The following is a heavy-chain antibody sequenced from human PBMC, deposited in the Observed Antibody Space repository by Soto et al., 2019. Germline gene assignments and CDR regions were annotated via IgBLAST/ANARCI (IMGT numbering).Heavy chain of an antibody. V-gene: IGHV1-2*02. CDR3: ASALRGHLITL. CDR1: GCSFAGSY. CDR2: MNPSKVGA. D-gene: IGHD3-10*01. Sequence: ASVNVSWEASGCSFAGSYMYWMRQAPGQGHEPXGWMNPSKVGASYTQKFRDRITMTRHTSISTGYMELSGLRSDDTATYFCASALRGHLITLWGQGTLVTVSS. J-gene: IGHJ4*02.